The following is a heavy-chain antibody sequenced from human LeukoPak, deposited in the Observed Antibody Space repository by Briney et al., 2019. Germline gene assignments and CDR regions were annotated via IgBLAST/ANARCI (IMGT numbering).Heavy chain of an antibody. J-gene: IGHJ4*02. D-gene: IGHD6-13*01. CDR2: INYSGST. V-gene: IGHV4-59*01. Sequence: SETLSLTCTVSGGSISSYYWSWIRQPPGKGLEWIGYINYSGSTKYYPSLKSRVTISVDTSKNQFSLQLTSVTAADTAVYYCARDRGVYSPGEKDYWGQGTLVTVSS. CDR3: ARDRGVYSPGEKDY. CDR1: GGSISSYY.